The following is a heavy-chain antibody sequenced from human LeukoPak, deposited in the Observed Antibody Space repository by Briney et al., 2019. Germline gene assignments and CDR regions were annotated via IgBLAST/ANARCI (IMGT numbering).Heavy chain of an antibody. CDR2: INPNSGGT. CDR1: GYTFTGHY. J-gene: IGHJ5*02. Sequence: ASVKVSCKASGYTFTGHYMHWVRQAPGQGLEWMGWINPNSGGTNYAQKFQGRVTMTRDTSISTAYMELSRLTSDDTAVYFCARVSPPEAAPVFDPWGQGTLVTVSS. D-gene: IGHD4-11*01. V-gene: IGHV1-2*02. CDR3: ARVSPPEAAPVFDP.